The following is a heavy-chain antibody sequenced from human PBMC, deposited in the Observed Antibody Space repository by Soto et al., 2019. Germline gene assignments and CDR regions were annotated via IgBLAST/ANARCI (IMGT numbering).Heavy chain of an antibody. CDR3: VRGNFYYGMDV. Sequence: PGGSLRLSCPTSELPFSAYYMPLVRQAPGKGLEWISYMSGSGDAIYYADSVKGRFTISRDNAKNSLHLEMNSLRVEDTAMYYCVRGNFYYGMDVWGQGNTVTVS. J-gene: IGHJ6*02. CDR1: ELPFSAYY. CDR2: MSGSGDAI. V-gene: IGHV3-11*01.